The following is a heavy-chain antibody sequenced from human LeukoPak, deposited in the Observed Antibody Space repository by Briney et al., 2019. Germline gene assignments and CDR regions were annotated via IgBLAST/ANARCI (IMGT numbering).Heavy chain of an antibody. D-gene: IGHD6-6*01. V-gene: IGHV4-61*08. CDR1: GGSISSGGYY. CDR3: ARGGSSSDFFYYGLDV. Sequence: SETLSLTCTVSGGSISSGGYYWSWLRQPPGKGLEWMGYVDDSGRTSYNPSLKSRVTISVDTSKNQFSLKLSSVTAADTAVYYCARGGSSSDFFYYGLDVWGQGTSVTVSS. CDR2: VDDSGRT. J-gene: IGHJ6*02.